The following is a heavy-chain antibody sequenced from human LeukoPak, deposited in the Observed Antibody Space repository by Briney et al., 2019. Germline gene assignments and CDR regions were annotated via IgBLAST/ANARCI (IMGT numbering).Heavy chain of an antibody. V-gene: IGHV4-39*01. CDR1: GGSISSSSYY. J-gene: IGHJ6*02. CDR3: ARLTDCSSTSCYYYYYGMDV. CDR2: IYYSGST. Sequence: SETPSLTCTVPGGSISSSSYYWGWIRQPPGKGLEWIGSIYYSGSTYYNPSLKSRVTISVDTSKNQFSLKLSSVTAADTAVYYCARLTDCSSTSCYYYYYGMDVWGQGTTVTVSS. D-gene: IGHD2-2*01.